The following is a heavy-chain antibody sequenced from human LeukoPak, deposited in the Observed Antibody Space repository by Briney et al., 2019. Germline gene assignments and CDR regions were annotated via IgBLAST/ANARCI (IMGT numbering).Heavy chain of an antibody. CDR2: IYYSGST. Sequence: SETLSPTCTVSGGSISSYYWSWIRQPPGKGLEWIGYIYYSGSTNYNPSLKSQVTISVDTSKNQFSLKLSSVTAADTAVYYCARFTDSSGYYPSYYYYYMDVWGKGTTVTVSS. V-gene: IGHV4-59*01. CDR1: GGSISSYY. CDR3: ARFTDSSGYYPSYYYYYMDV. J-gene: IGHJ6*03. D-gene: IGHD3-22*01.